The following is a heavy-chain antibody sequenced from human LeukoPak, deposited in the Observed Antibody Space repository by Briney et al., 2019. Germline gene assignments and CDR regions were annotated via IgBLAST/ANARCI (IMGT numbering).Heavy chain of an antibody. V-gene: IGHV3-23*01. Sequence: PGGSLRLSCAASGFTFSSYAMSWVRQAPGKGLEWVSAISGSGGSTYYADSVKGRFTISRDNSKNTLYLQMNSLRAEDTAVYYCAKDPLCFLLWFGEQSAADDAFDIWGQGTMVTVSS. CDR3: AKDPLCFLLWFGEQSAADDAFDI. CDR2: ISGSGGST. CDR1: GFTFSSYA. D-gene: IGHD3-10*01. J-gene: IGHJ3*02.